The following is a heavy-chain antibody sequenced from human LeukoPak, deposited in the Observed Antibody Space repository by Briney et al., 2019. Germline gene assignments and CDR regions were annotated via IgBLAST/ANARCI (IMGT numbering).Heavy chain of an antibody. V-gene: IGHV5-51*01. CDR3: ARVRYGSGSFYSGLGHLRFDY. Sequence: GESLKISCKGSGYSFTSYWIGWVRQMPGKGLEWMGIIYPGDSDTRYSPSFQGQVTISADKSISTAYLQWSSLKASDTAMYYCARVRYGSGSFYSGLGHLRFDYWGQGTLVTVSS. CDR1: GYSFTSYW. CDR2: IYPGDSDT. J-gene: IGHJ4*02. D-gene: IGHD3-10*01.